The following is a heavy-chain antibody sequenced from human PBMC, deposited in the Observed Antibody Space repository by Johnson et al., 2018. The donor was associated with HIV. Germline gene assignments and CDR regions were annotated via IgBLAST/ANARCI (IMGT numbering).Heavy chain of an antibody. Sequence: QVQLVESGGGLIQPGGSLRLSCAASGFTVSSNYMNWVRQAPGKGLEWISYVSSGGSSIYYADSVRGRFTISRDNAKNSLFLQLNRLRAGDTAVYYCARDGEWELEDAFDSWGQGTMVTVSS. CDR3: ARDGEWELEDAFDS. CDR2: VSSGGSSI. V-gene: IGHV3-11*04. CDR1: GFTVSSNY. D-gene: IGHD1-26*01. J-gene: IGHJ3*02.